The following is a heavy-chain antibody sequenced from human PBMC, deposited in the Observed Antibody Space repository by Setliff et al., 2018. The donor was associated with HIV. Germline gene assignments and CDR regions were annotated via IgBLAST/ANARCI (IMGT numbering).Heavy chain of an antibody. Sequence: SETLSLTCTVSGGSISSSSYYWGWIRQPPGKGLEWIGSLYYSGSTYYNPSLKSRVTFSVDTSKNQFSLKLSSVTAADTAVYYCAREERREAFDIWGQGTMVTVSS. CDR1: GGSISSSSYY. D-gene: IGHD1-1*01. V-gene: IGHV4-39*07. J-gene: IGHJ3*02. CDR3: AREERREAFDI. CDR2: LYYSGST.